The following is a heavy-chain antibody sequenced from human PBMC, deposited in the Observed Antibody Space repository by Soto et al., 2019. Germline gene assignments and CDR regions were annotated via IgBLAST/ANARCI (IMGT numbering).Heavy chain of an antibody. D-gene: IGHD1-26*01. CDR2: ITGSGAST. Sequence: GGSLRLSCAASGFTFSNAGMSWFRQAPGTGLDWVSAITGSGASTYYADSGRGRFTISRDNSKNTVFLQINSLRAEDTAIYYCAKDHQGGGFASYGMGVWGQGTTVTVSS. CDR1: GFTFSNAG. J-gene: IGHJ6*02. CDR3: AKDHQGGGFASYGMGV. V-gene: IGHV3-23*01.